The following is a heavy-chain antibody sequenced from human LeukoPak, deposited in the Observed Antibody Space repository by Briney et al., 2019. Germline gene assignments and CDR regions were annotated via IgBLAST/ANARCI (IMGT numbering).Heavy chain of an antibody. CDR3: ARDVAAAGTFPPGY. D-gene: IGHD6-13*01. Sequence: GGSLRLSCAASGFTFSSYSMNWVRQAPGKGLEWVSSISSSSSYIYYADSVKGRFTISRDNAKNSLYLQMNSLRAEDTAVYYCARDVAAAGTFPPGYWGQGTLVTVSS. CDR2: ISSSSSYI. CDR1: GFTFSSYS. J-gene: IGHJ4*02. V-gene: IGHV3-21*01.